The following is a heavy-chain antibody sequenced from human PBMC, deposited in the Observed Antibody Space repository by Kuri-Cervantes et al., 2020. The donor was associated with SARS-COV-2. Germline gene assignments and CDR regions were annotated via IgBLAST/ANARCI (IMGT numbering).Heavy chain of an antibody. CDR2: INHSGST. Sequence: SQTLSLTCAVYGGSFSSYYWSWIRQPPGKGLEWIGEINHSGSTNYNPSLKSRVTISLDTSKNQFSLNLRSVTAADTAVYFCAKNPFPEVGNTGWAFDIWGQGTVVTVSS. D-gene: IGHD1-14*01. V-gene: IGHV4-34*01. CDR3: AKNPFPEVGNTGWAFDI. CDR1: GGSFSSYY. J-gene: IGHJ3*02.